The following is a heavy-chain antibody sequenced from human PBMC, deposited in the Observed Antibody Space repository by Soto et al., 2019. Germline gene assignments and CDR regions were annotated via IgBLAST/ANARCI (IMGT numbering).Heavy chain of an antibody. J-gene: IGHJ4*02. D-gene: IGHD6-13*01. CDR3: AREANPVIPGYSSSWYAKDKPYDY. CDR2: INSDGSST. V-gene: IGHV3-74*01. CDR1: GFTFSSYW. Sequence: EVQLVESGGGLVQPGGSLRLSCAASGFTFSSYWMHWVRQAPGKGLGWVSRINSDGSSTSYADSVKGRFTISRDNAKNTLYLQMNSLRAEDTAVYYCAREANPVIPGYSSSWYAKDKPYDYWGQGTLVTVSS.